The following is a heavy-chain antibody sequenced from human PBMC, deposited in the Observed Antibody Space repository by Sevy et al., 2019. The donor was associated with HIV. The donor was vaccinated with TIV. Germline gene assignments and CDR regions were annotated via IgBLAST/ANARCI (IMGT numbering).Heavy chain of an antibody. Sequence: GGSLRLSCAASGFTFSKYSMSWFRHPPGRGREWVSTLSFVFGGINYADSVKGRFTISRDNSKSSVYLQMNNLRPEVTAVYYCAREGCTKPHDYWGQGTLVTVSS. D-gene: IGHD2-8*01. J-gene: IGHJ4*02. CDR3: AREGCTKPHDY. CDR1: GFTFSKYS. V-gene: IGHV3-23*01. CDR2: LSFVFGGI.